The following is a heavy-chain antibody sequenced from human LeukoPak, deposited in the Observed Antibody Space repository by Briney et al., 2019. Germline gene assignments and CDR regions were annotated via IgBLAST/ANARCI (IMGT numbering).Heavy chain of an antibody. Sequence: ASVKVSCKASGYTFTDYYMHWVRQAPGQRPEWMGWISPNSGGTNSAQKFRGRVTMTRDTSISTFYMELSRLGSDDTAVYFCARTRFRPDTGWFNPFDSWGQGTLVTVSS. CDR3: ARTRFRPDTGWFNPFDS. CDR1: GYTFTDYY. D-gene: IGHD6-19*01. J-gene: IGHJ4*02. CDR2: ISPNSGGT. V-gene: IGHV1-2*02.